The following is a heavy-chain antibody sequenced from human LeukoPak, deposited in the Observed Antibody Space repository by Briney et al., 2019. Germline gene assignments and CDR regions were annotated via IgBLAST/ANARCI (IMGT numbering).Heavy chain of an antibody. CDR2: ISSSSSYI. V-gene: IGHV3-21*04. D-gene: IGHD6-19*01. Sequence: GGSLRLSFAASGFTFSSYSMNWVRQAPGKGLEWVSSISSSSSYIYYADSVKGRFTISRDNAKNSLYLQMNSLRAEDTAVYYCAKVPSYSSGWTDGAFDIWGQGTMVTVSS. CDR1: GFTFSSYS. J-gene: IGHJ3*02. CDR3: AKVPSYSSGWTDGAFDI.